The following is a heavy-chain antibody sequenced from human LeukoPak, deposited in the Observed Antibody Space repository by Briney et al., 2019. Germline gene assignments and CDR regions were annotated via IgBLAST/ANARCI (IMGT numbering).Heavy chain of an antibody. D-gene: IGHD3-22*01. J-gene: IGHJ5*02. CDR1: GGSFSGYY. V-gene: IGHV4-34*01. CDR3: ARAHYDSSGYYSTPVLGWFDP. CDR2: INHSGST. Sequence: SETLSLTCAVYGGSFSGYYWSWIRQPPGKGLEWIGEINHSGSTNYNPSLKSRVTISVDTSKNQFSLKLSSVTAAGTAVYYCARAHYDSSGYYSTPVLGWFDPWGQGTLVTVSS.